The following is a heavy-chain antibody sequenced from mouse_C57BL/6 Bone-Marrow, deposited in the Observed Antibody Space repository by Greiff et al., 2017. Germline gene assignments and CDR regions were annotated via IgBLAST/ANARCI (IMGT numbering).Heavy chain of an antibody. J-gene: IGHJ3*01. V-gene: IGHV14-2*01. Sequence: EVKLQESGAELVKPGASVKLSCTASGFNIKDYYMHWVKQRTEQGLEWIGRIDPEDGETKYAPKFPGKATITADTSSNTAYLQLSSLTSEDTAVYYCARGPMEDGFAYWGQGTLVTVSA. D-gene: IGHD1-1*02. CDR3: ARGPMEDGFAY. CDR1: GFNIKDYY. CDR2: IDPEDGET.